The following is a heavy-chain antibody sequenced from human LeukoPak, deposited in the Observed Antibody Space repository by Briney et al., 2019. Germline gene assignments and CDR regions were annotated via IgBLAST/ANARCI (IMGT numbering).Heavy chain of an antibody. Sequence: GASVKVSCKASGYTFTSYYMHWVRRAPGEGLEWMGIINPSGGSTSYAQKFQGRVTMTRDMSTSTVYMELSSLRSEDTAVYYCARAFSHYYDSSGYYFDYWGQGTLVTVSS. CDR2: INPSGGST. CDR1: GYTFTSYY. J-gene: IGHJ4*02. D-gene: IGHD3-22*01. V-gene: IGHV1-46*01. CDR3: ARAFSHYYDSSGYYFDY.